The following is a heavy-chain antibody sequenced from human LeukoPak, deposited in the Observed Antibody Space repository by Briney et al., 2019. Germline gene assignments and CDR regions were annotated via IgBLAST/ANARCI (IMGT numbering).Heavy chain of an antibody. CDR3: ARGHITMVRGVIMTDDAFDI. D-gene: IGHD3-10*01. J-gene: IGHJ3*02. CDR1: GYTFTSYY. Sequence: GASVKVSCKASGYTFTSYYMHWVRQAPGQGLEWMGIINPSGGSTSYAQKYQGRVTMTRDTSTSTVYMELSSLRSEDTAVYYCARGHITMVRGVIMTDDAFDIWGQGTMVTVSS. V-gene: IGHV1-46*01. CDR2: INPSGGST.